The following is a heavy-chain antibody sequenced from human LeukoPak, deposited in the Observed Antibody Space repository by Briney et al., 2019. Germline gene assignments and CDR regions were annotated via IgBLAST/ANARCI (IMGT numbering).Heavy chain of an antibody. CDR1: GFTFSSYE. CDR3: TTGAGLDLYYYYSYYMDV. CDR2: IKSKTDGGTT. D-gene: IGHD6-13*01. V-gene: IGHV3-15*01. Sequence: PGGSLRLSCAASGFTFSSYEMNWVRQAPGKGLEWVGRIKSKTDGGTTDYAAPVKGRFTVSRDDSKNTLYLQMNSLKTEDTAVYYCTTGAGLDLYYYYSYYMDVWGKGTTVTVSS. J-gene: IGHJ6*03.